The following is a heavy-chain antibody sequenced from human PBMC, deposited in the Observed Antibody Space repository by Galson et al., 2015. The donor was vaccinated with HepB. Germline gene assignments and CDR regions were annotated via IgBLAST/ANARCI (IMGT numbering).Heavy chain of an antibody. Sequence: SLRLSCAASGFTFSSYGMHWVRQAPGKGLEWVALIYYDGSNKYYADSVKGRFTISRDNSENTVHLQMNSLRVEDTAIYYCARSDYGGKGGIFGFWGQGTLVIVSS. CDR2: IYYDGSNK. V-gene: IGHV3-33*01. D-gene: IGHD4-23*01. CDR1: GFTFSSYG. J-gene: IGHJ4*02. CDR3: ARSDYGGKGGIFGF.